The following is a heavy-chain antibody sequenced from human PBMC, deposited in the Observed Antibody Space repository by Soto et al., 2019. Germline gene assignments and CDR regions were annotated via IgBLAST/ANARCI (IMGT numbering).Heavy chain of an antibody. V-gene: IGHV1-8*01. CDR2: MNPNSGNT. CDR1: GYTFTSYD. J-gene: IGHJ6*03. Sequence: QVQLVQSGAEVKKPGASVKVSCKASGYTFTSYDINWVRQATGQGLEWMGWMNPNSGNTGYAQKFQGRLTMTRNTSISTAYMELSSLRSEDTAVYYCARAEGYCSSTSCRYYYYYYMDVWGKGTTVTVSS. D-gene: IGHD2-2*01. CDR3: ARAEGYCSSTSCRYYYYYYMDV.